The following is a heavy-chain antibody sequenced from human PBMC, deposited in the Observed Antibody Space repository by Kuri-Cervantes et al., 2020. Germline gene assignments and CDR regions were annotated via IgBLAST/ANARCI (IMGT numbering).Heavy chain of an antibody. Sequence: GGSLRLSCAASGFTFSSYGMNWVRQAPGKGLEWVAVISYDGSNKYYADSVKGRFTISRDNSKNTLYLQVNSLRAEDTAVYYCARDPTRSYSSTWYFDYWGQGTLVTVSS. CDR1: GFTFSSYG. CDR2: ISYDGSNK. D-gene: IGHD6-13*01. CDR3: ARDPTRSYSSTWYFDY. J-gene: IGHJ4*02. V-gene: IGHV3-30*03.